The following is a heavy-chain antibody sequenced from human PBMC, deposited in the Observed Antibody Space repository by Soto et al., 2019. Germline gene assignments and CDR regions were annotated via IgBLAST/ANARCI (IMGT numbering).Heavy chain of an antibody. Sequence: PGGSLRLSCAASGFTFSSYSMNWVRQAPGKGLEWVSYISSSSSTIYYADSVKGRFTISRDNAKNSLYLQMNSLRDEDTAVYYCARDMTQLRGGYYYYYGMDAWGQGTTVTVSS. CDR1: GFTFSSYS. D-gene: IGHD5-18*01. CDR3: ARDMTQLRGGYYYYYGMDA. CDR2: ISSSSSTI. V-gene: IGHV3-48*02. J-gene: IGHJ6*02.